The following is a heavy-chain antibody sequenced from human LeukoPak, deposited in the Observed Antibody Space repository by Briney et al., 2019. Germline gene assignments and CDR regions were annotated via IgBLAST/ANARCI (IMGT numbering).Heavy chain of an antibody. V-gene: IGHV3-23*05. D-gene: IGHD3-16*01. CDR3: AKALGAPGPIDY. CDR2: VDQSGTIT. CDR1: GFTFSSNS. Sequence: PGGSLRLSCAASGFTFSSNSMNWIRQAPGKGLEWVAIVDQSGTITYYADSVEGRFTISRDNSKNTLYLQMSSLRVEDTAVYSCAKALGAPGPIDYWGQGTLVAVSS. J-gene: IGHJ4*02.